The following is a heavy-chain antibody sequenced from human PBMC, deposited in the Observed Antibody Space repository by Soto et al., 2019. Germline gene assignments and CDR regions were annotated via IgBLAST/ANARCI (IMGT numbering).Heavy chain of an antibody. CDR3: ARAVYSNHVY. D-gene: IGHD4-4*01. V-gene: IGHV4-31*03. CDR2: ISNSGST. Sequence: SETLSLTCTVSGASISSGSYYWSWIRQLPGKGLEWIGYISNSGSTYYNPSLKSRVTISVDTSKNQFSLRVSSVTAADKAVYYCARAVYSNHVYWGQGTLATVS. J-gene: IGHJ4*02. CDR1: GASISSGSYY.